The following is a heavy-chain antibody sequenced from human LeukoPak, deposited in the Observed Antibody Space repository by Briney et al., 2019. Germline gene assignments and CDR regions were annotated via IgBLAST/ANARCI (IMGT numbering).Heavy chain of an antibody. V-gene: IGHV3-23*01. J-gene: IGHJ3*02. CDR1: GFTLNNYA. D-gene: IGHD3-22*01. CDR2: ISGSGSTT. CDR3: VKGHSSSYLCNAFDI. Sequence: TGGSLSLSCAASGFTLNNYAMNWDRQAPGKGLEWVSSISGSGSTTSYADSVKGRFTISRDNSKNTLSLQMNSLRVDDTAVYYCVKGHSSSYLCNAFDIWGQRTMVTVSS.